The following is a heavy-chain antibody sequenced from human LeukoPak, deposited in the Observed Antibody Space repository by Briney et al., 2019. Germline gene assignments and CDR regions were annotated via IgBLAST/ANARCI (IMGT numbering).Heavy chain of an antibody. V-gene: IGHV1-69*06. D-gene: IGHD3-22*01. J-gene: IGHJ4*02. Sequence: SVKVSCKASGGTFSSYAISWVRQAPGQGLEWMGGIIPIFGTANYAQKFQGRVTITADKSTSTAYMELSSLRSEDTAVYYCAKYSHDSSGSYDYWGQGTLVTVSS. CDR3: AKYSHDSSGSYDY. CDR1: GGTFSSYA. CDR2: IIPIFGTA.